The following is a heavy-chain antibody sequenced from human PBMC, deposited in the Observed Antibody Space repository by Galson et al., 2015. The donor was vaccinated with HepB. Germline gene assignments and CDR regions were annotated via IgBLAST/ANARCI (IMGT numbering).Heavy chain of an antibody. CDR1: GFTFDDYA. Sequence: SLRLSCAASGFTFDDYAMHWVRQAPGKGLEWVSGINWNSGSKGYADSVKGRFTISRDNAKNSLYLHMNSLRTEDTALYYCAKTRSSGLYYYGSGTSTRYFDHWGQGTLVTVSS. CDR2: INWNSGSK. CDR3: AKTRSSGLYYYGSGTSTRYFDH. J-gene: IGHJ4*02. D-gene: IGHD3-10*01. V-gene: IGHV3-9*01.